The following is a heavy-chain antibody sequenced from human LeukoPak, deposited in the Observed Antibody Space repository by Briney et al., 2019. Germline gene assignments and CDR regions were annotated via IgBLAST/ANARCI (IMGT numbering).Heavy chain of an antibody. CDR3: ARTRRYFDWSTPSR. CDR2: IYHSGST. D-gene: IGHD3-9*01. CDR1: GYSISSGYY. J-gene: IGHJ4*02. V-gene: IGHV4-38-2*01. Sequence: SETLSLTCAVSGYSISSGYYWGWIRQPPGKGLEWIGSIYHSGSTYYNPSLKSRVTISVDTSKNQFSLKLSSVTAADTAVYYCARTRRYFDWSTPSRWGQGTLVTVSS.